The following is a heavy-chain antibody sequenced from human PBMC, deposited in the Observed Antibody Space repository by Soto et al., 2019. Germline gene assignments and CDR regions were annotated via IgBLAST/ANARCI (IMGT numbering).Heavy chain of an antibody. CDR3: ARRRSYYDSSGPTYWFDP. CDR2: IYYSGST. D-gene: IGHD3-22*01. Sequence: SETLSLTCTASGGSISSSSYYWGWIRQPPGKGLEWIGSIYYSGSTYYNPSLKSRVTISVDTSKNQFSLKLSSVTAADTAVYYCARRRSYYDSSGPTYWFDPWGQGTLVTVSS. V-gene: IGHV4-39*01. J-gene: IGHJ5*02. CDR1: GGSISSSSYY.